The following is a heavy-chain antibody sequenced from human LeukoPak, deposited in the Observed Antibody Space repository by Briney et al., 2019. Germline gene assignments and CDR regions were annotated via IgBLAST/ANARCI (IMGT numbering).Heavy chain of an antibody. CDR1: GFTFSGYA. J-gene: IGHJ4*02. Sequence: GGSLRLSCAASGFTFSGYAMSWVRQAPGKGLEWVSSIGGSGASIYYADSVKGRFTISRDNAKNTLYLQMSSLRAEDTAVYYCANYLAPNILGATTLYDHWRKENLVRVSS. D-gene: IGHD1-26*01. CDR2: IGGSGASI. V-gene: IGHV3-23*01. CDR3: ANYLAPNILGATTLYDH.